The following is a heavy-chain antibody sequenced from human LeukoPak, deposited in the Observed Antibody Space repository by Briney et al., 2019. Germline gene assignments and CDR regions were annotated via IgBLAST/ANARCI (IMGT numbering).Heavy chain of an antibody. CDR2: VDLGGTT. V-gene: IGHV4-61*02. J-gene: IGHJ5*02. D-gene: IGHD2-2*01. Sequence: PSQTLSLTCNVSGYSISSGDYYWTWIRQPAGKGLEWIGRVDLGGTTSYNPSLISRVTVSVDPSKNQFSLSLPSVTAADTATYYCAREGAYCSGTDCFATTVDAWGPGALVTVSS. CDR1: GYSISSGDYY. CDR3: AREGAYCSGTDCFATTVDA.